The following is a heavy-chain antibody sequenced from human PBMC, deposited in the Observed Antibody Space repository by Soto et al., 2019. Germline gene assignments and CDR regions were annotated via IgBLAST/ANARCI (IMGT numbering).Heavy chain of an antibody. D-gene: IGHD6-13*01. Sequence: GASVKVSCKASGYTFTGYYMHWVRQAPGQGLEWMGWINPNSGGTNYAQKFQGWVTMTRDTSISTAYMELSRLRSDDTAVYYCARDTGSAAAGTGSDAFDSWGQGTMVTVSS. J-gene: IGHJ3*02. CDR2: INPNSGGT. V-gene: IGHV1-2*04. CDR3: ARDTGSAAAGTGSDAFDS. CDR1: GYTFTGYY.